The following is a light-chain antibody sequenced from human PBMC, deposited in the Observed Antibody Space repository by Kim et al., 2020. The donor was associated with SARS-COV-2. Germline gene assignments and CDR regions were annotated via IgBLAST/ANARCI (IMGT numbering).Light chain of an antibody. V-gene: IGKV3-20*01. CDR1: QSVSSSY. CDR3: QQYGSLIT. CDR2: SAS. Sequence: EIVLTQSPGTLSVSPGERATLSCTASQSVSSSYLAWYQHKPGQAPRLLMYSASSRATGIPDRFSGSGSGTDFTLTISRLGPEDFAVYYCQQYGSLITFGQGTRLEIK. J-gene: IGKJ5*01.